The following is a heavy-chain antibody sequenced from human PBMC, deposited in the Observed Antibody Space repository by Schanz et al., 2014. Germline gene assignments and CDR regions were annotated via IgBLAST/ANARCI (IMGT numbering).Heavy chain of an antibody. J-gene: IGHJ2*01. Sequence: SSSPSGFRFSHYHMSWIRQAPGPGLEWVSYISVSSSYANYAHAVKSRFIISRANAKMSLYLQMNSMRAEDEDVFYCARAPYISGSRYFYLDTWGRGYRVAVSS. CDR3: ARAPYISGSRYFYLDT. D-gene: IGHD3-22*01. CDR1: GFRFSHYH. V-gene: IGHV3-11*06. CDR2: ISVSSSYA.